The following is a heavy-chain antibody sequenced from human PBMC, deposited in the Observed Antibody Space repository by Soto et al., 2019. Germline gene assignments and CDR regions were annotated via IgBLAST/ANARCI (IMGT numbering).Heavy chain of an antibody. J-gene: IGHJ4*02. D-gene: IGHD3-10*01. CDR1: EFTFSSSA. CDR2: ISGSGGST. V-gene: IGHV3-23*01. Sequence: PGGLLRLSYAAAEFTFSSSAMSWVREARGKGLERVSAISGSGGSTYYADSAKGRFTIFRDNSKNAQYQQMNRLRADDTAVYYGAKDMATVITGVYYFDYWGQGTLVTVSS. CDR3: AKDMATVITGVYYFDY.